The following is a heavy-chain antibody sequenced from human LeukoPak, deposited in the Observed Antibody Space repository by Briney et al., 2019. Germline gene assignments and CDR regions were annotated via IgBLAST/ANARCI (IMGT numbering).Heavy chain of an antibody. D-gene: IGHD3-3*01. CDR1: GYSFTSYW. J-gene: IGHJ3*02. V-gene: IGHV5-51*01. CDR3: ARSDYDFCSGYYYDAFHT. Sequence: GESLKISCKGSGYSFTSYWMVWVRHMPGKGLEWMGITYPCDCDTRYRPSLQSQVTIPADKSISTDYLQWSSLKASDTVMYYCARSDYDFCSGYYYDAFHTWGQGTMVTVSS. CDR2: TYPCDCDT.